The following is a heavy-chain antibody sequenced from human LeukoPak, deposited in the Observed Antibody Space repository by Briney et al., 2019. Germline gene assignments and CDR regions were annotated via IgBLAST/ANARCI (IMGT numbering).Heavy chain of an antibody. CDR1: GYTFTSYD. Sequence: GASVKVSCKASGYTFTSYDINWVRQAPGQGLEWMGWINPNSGGTNYAQKFQGRVTMTRDTSISTAYMELSRLRSDDTAVYYCARAHWGASSSWYPPDFDYWGQGTLVTVSS. J-gene: IGHJ4*02. D-gene: IGHD6-13*01. CDR2: INPNSGGT. CDR3: ARAHWGASSSWYPPDFDY. V-gene: IGHV1-2*02.